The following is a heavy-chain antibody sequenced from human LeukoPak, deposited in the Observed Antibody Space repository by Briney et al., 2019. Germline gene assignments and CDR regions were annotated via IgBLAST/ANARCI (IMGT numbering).Heavy chain of an antibody. D-gene: IGHD4-23*01. V-gene: IGHV5-51*01. CDR3: VRYLGQHPTTVVSRRYWYFDL. J-gene: IGHJ2*01. CDR2: IYPGDSDT. Sequence: GESLKISCKGSGYTFISDSIGWVRQMPGKGLEWMELIYPGDSDTRYSPSFQGQFTISADKSISTAYLQWSSLKASDTAMYYCVRYLGQHPTTVVSRRYWYFDLWGRGTLVTVSS. CDR1: GYTFISDS.